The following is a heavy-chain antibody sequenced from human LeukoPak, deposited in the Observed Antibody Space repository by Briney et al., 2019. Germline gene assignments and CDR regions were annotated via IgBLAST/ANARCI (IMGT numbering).Heavy chain of an antibody. V-gene: IGHV4-34*01. CDR1: GGSFSGYY. CDR2: INHSGST. Sequence: SETLSLTCAVYGGSFSGYYWSWIRQPPGKGLEWIGEINHSGSTNYNPSLKSRVTISVDTSKNQFSLKLSSVTAADTAVYYCARGSRRVYYYGSGTFDYWGQGTLVTVSS. J-gene: IGHJ4*02. D-gene: IGHD3-10*01. CDR3: ARGSRRVYYYGSGTFDY.